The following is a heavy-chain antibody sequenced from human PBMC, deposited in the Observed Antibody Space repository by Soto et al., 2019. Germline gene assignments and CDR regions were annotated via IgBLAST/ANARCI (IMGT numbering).Heavy chain of an antibody. D-gene: IGHD3-10*01. CDR1: GFTFSSYG. J-gene: IGHJ6*02. Sequence: GGSLRLCCAASGFTFSSYGMHWVRQAPGKGLEWVAVISYDGSNKYYADSVKGRFTISRGNSKNTLYLQMNSLRAEDTAVYYCAKDGASYYYYGMDVWGQGTTVTVSS. CDR3: AKDGASYYYYGMDV. CDR2: ISYDGSNK. V-gene: IGHV3-30*18.